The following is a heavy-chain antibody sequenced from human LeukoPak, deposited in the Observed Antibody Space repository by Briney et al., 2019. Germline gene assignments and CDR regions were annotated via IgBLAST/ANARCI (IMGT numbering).Heavy chain of an antibody. CDR2: INHSGST. CDR1: GGSFSGYY. D-gene: IGHD6-6*01. V-gene: IGHV4-34*01. Sequence: SETLSLTCAVYGGSFSGYYWSWIRQPPGKGLEWIGEINHSGSTNYNPSLKSRVTISVDTSKNQFSLKLSSVTAADTAVYYCASLYSSSNYWGQGTLVTVCS. CDR3: ASLYSSSNY. J-gene: IGHJ4*02.